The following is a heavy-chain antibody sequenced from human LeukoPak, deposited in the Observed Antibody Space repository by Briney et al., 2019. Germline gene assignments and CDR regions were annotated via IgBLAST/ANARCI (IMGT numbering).Heavy chain of an antibody. CDR1: GFTFSSKW. Sequence: GGSLRLSCAASGFTFSSKWVSWVRQAPGKGLEWVANIKYDGSEKYCVDSVKGRFTISRDNAKNSLYLQMNSLRVEDTAVYYCARDGTGVWPIGYWGQGTLVTVSS. J-gene: IGHJ4*02. D-gene: IGHD3-10*01. V-gene: IGHV3-7*01. CDR3: ARDGTGVWPIGY. CDR2: IKYDGSEK.